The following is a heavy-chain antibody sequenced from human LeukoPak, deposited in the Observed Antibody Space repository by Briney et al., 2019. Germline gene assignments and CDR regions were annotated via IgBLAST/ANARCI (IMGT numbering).Heavy chain of an antibody. D-gene: IGHD5-12*01. CDR1: GVTVSSNS. Sequence: PGGSLRLSCAASGVTVSSNSVSWVRQAPGKGLEWDSLIYGGGSTYYADSVKGRFTISRDNSKNTLYLQMNSLRPEDTAVYYCARHSGNSGSYYFDYWGQGTLVTVSS. CDR2: IYGGGST. CDR3: ARHSGNSGSYYFDY. J-gene: IGHJ4*02. V-gene: IGHV3-53*01.